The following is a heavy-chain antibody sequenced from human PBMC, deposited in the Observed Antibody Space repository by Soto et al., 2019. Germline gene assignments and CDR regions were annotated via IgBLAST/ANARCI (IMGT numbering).Heavy chain of an antibody. V-gene: IGHV4-4*02. CDR1: GGSISSSNW. D-gene: IGHD2-15*01. CDR2: IYHSGST. Sequence: QVQLQESGPGLVKPSGTLSLTCAVSGGSISSSNWWSWVRQPPGQGLEWIGEIYHSGSTNYNPSLKSRVTISVDKSKNQFSLKLSSVTAADTAVYYCARAVVAAELSYGMDVWGQGTTVTVSS. CDR3: ARAVVAAELSYGMDV. J-gene: IGHJ6*02.